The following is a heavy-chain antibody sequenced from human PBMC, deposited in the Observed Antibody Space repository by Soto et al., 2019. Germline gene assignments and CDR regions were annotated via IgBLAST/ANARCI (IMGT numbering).Heavy chain of an antibody. CDR2: IYYSGST. Sequence: QVQLQESGPGLVKPSQTLSLTCTVSGGSISSGGYYWSWIRQHPGKGLEWIGYIYYSGSTYYNPSLKSRVTISVDTSKNQFALKLSAVTAADTAVYYCAREGSSWPTGWFDPWGQGTLVTVSS. J-gene: IGHJ5*02. D-gene: IGHD6-13*01. V-gene: IGHV4-31*03. CDR1: GGSISSGGYY. CDR3: AREGSSWPTGWFDP.